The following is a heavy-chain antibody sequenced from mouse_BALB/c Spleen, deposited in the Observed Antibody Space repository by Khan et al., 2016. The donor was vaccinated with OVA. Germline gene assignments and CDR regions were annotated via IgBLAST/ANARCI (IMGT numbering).Heavy chain of an antibody. CDR3: ARHDGYAHYYAMDY. CDR2: IWSDGST. D-gene: IGHD2-3*01. J-gene: IGHJ4*01. V-gene: IGHV2-6-1*01. Sequence: QVQLKQSGPGLVAPSQSLSITCTISGFSLNSYGVHWVRQPPGKGLEWLVVIWSDGSTNYNSALKSRLSISKDNSKSQVFLKMNSLQTDDTAMYYCARHDGYAHYYAMDYWGQGTSVTVSS. CDR1: GFSLNSYG.